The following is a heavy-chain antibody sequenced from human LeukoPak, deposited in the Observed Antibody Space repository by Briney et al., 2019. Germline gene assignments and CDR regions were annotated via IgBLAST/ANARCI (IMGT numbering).Heavy chain of an antibody. CDR2: IKSKTDGGTT. V-gene: IGHV3-15*01. CDR1: GGSFSGYY. CDR3: TTRKYYDSSGFDY. Sequence: ETLSLTCAVYGGSFSGYYWSWVRQAPGKGLEWVGRIKSKTDGGTTDYAAPVKGRFTISRDDSKNMVYLQMNSLKTEDTAVYYCTTRKYYDSSGFDYWGQGILVTVSS. D-gene: IGHD3-22*01. J-gene: IGHJ4*02.